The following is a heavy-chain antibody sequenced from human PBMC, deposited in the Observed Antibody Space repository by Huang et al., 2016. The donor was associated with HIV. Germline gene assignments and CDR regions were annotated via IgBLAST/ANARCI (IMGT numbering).Heavy chain of an antibody. V-gene: IGHV4-39*01. Sequence: QLQLQESGPGLVKPSETLSLTCTVSGGSIRSDHYYWGWIRQPPGKGLEWIGSSYYGGRTYYNPSLKSRGTITGDTSKKQFSLKMRSVTAADTAVYYCARLPGSITMIRGVITDPYWGQGTLVTVSS. J-gene: IGHJ4*02. CDR2: SYYGGRT. D-gene: IGHD3-10*01. CDR3: ARLPGSITMIRGVITDPY. CDR1: GGSIRSDHYY.